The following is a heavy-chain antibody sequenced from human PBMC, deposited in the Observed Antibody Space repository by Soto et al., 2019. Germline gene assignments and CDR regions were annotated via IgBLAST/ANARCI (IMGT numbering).Heavy chain of an antibody. V-gene: IGHV4-59*01. CDR3: ARANDYGDFGDAFDI. CDR1: GGSISSYY. D-gene: IGHD4-17*01. CDR2: IYYSGST. Sequence: SETLSLTCTVSGGSISSYYWSWIRQPPGKGLEWIGYIYYSGSTNYNPSLKSRVTISVDTSKNQFSLKLSSVTAADTAVYYCARANDYGDFGDAFDIWGQGTMVTVSS. J-gene: IGHJ3*02.